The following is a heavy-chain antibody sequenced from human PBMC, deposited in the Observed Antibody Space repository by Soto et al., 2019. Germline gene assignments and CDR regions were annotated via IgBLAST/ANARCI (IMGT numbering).Heavy chain of an antibody. Sequence: SETLSLTCAVYGGSFSGYYWSWIRQPPGKGLEWIGEINHSGSTNYNPSLKSRVTISVETSKNQFSLKLSSVTAADTALYYCARGTKLGSYYYYYMDVWGKGTTVTVSS. CDR1: GGSFSGYY. D-gene: IGHD7-27*01. CDR2: INHSGST. J-gene: IGHJ6*03. CDR3: ARGTKLGSYYYYYMDV. V-gene: IGHV4-34*01.